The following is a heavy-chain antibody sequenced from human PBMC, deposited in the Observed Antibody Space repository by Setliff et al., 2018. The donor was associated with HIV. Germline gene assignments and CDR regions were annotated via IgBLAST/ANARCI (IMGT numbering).Heavy chain of an antibody. D-gene: IGHD2-15*01. J-gene: IGHJ5*02. CDR2: TTPLLGTT. Sequence: SFPSSGNTFSSYGITWVRQAPGQGLEWMGGTTPLLGTTNYAQKFQGRVTITTDEPTNTVYMELSGLRSEDTAVYYCALPYCSGGNCWSSASLPPAGWFDPWGQGTLVTVSS. CDR1: GNTFSSYG. CDR3: ALPYCSGGNCWSSASLPPAGWFDP. V-gene: IGHV1-69*05.